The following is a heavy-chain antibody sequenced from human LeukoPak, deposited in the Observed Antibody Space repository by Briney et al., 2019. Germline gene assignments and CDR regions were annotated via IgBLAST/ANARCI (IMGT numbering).Heavy chain of an antibody. CDR1: GYTFTDYY. CDR3: AREGNGLLSKDLDY. CDR2: INPRDGGT. J-gene: IGHJ4*02. V-gene: IGHV1-2*02. Sequence: ASVKVSCKGSGYTFTDYYLHWVRQAPGQGLEWVGYINPRDGGTSSPPNFRRRVTMTTDASSSTVYMKLSRLTSDDTAIYYCAREGNGLLSKDLDYWGQGTLVTVSS. D-gene: IGHD2-15*01.